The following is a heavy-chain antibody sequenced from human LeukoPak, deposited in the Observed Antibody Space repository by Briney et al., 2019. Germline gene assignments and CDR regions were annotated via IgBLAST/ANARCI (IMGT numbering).Heavy chain of an antibody. J-gene: IGHJ4*02. D-gene: IGHD1-26*01. CDR1: GGTFSSYG. V-gene: IGHV1-18*01. Sequence: ASVKVSCKASGGTFSSYGISWVRQAPGQGLEWMGWISAYNGNTNYAQKLQGRVTMTTDTSTSTAYMELRSLRSDDTAVYYCARAEWELPIPDYWGQGTLVTVSS. CDR2: ISAYNGNT. CDR3: ARAEWELPIPDY.